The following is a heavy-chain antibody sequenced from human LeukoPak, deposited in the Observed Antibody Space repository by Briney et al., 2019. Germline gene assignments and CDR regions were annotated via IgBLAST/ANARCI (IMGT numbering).Heavy chain of an antibody. CDR3: ARDFSSGWYAYTSFDP. D-gene: IGHD6-19*01. CDR2: INTNTGNP. Sequence: ASVKVSCKASGYTFTSYAMNWVRRAPGQGLGWMGWINTNTGNPTYAQGFTGRFVFSLDTSVSTAYLQISSLKAEDTAVYYCARDFSSGWYAYTSFDPWGQGTLVTVSS. J-gene: IGHJ5*02. V-gene: IGHV7-4-1*02. CDR1: GYTFTSYA.